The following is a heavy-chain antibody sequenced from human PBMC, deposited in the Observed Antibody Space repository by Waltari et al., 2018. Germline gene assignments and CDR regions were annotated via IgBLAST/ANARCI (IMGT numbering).Heavy chain of an antibody. CDR2: IQRSGRT. D-gene: IGHD2-15*01. CDR3: ARDRGRGIYLDS. V-gene: IGHV4-4*02. J-gene: IGHJ4*02. Sequence: QMQLQESGPGLVKPSGTLSLTCTVSGDSMSRSDWWSCVRQTPEKGLEWIGQIQRSGRTHYNPSFESRVTISIDTSKNQFSLKVTSTTAADTAVYYCARDRGRGIYLDSWGRGTLVTVSP. CDR1: GDSMSRSDW.